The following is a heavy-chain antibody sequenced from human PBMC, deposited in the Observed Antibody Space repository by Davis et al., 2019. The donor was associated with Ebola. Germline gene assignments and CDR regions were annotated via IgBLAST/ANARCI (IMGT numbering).Heavy chain of an antibody. J-gene: IGHJ4*02. Sequence: PGGSLRLSCAASGFTFSVYYMSWIRQAPGKGLEWVSYISSSSSTIYYADSVKGRFTISRDNAKNSLYLQMNSLRDEDTAVYYCARGGDYPATSLDYWGQGTLVTVSS. V-gene: IGHV3-11*04. CDR1: GFTFSVYY. CDR2: ISSSSSTI. CDR3: ARGGDYPATSLDY. D-gene: IGHD4-17*01.